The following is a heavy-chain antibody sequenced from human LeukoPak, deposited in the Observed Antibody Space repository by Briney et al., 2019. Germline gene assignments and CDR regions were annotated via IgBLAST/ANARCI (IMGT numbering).Heavy chain of an antibody. V-gene: IGHV1-8*01. J-gene: IGHJ6*03. CDR2: MNPNSGNT. D-gene: IGHD3-10*02. CDR3: ARGFFVRPYYYYYYYMDV. Sequence: ASVKVSCKASGYTFTSYDINWVRRATGQGLEWMGWMNPNSGNTGYAQKFQGRVTMTRNTSISTAYMELSSLRSEDTAVYYCARGFFVRPYYYYYYYMDVWGKGTTVTVSS. CDR1: GYTFTSYD.